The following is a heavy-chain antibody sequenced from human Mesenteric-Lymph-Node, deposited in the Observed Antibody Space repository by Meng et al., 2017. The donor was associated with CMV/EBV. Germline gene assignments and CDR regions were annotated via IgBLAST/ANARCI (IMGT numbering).Heavy chain of an antibody. CDR1: GFTFGNHA. D-gene: IGHD7-27*01. Sequence: GESLKISCAASGFTFGNHAMHWVRQAPGKGLEWVAFISYEGNSKSYVDYVKGQFNISRDNSKNTLYLQMNSVRPEDTAHYFCAKELGSINWGQNCLDYWGQGTLVTVSS. CDR2: ISYEGNSK. CDR3: AKELGSINWGQNCLDY. V-gene: IGHV3-30*02. J-gene: IGHJ4*02.